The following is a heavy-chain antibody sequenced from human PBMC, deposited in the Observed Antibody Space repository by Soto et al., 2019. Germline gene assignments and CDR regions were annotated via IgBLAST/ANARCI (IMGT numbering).Heavy chain of an antibody. CDR3: ASSAAAAGKGGWFDP. CDR2: IYYSGST. CDR1: GGSISSGGYY. J-gene: IGHJ5*02. D-gene: IGHD6-13*01. V-gene: IGHV4-31*03. Sequence: SETLSLTCTVSGGSISSGGYYWSWIRQHPGKGLEWIGYIYYSGSTYYNPSLKSRVTISVDTSKNQFSLKLGSVTAADTAVYYCASSAAAAGKGGWFDPWGQGTLVTVSS.